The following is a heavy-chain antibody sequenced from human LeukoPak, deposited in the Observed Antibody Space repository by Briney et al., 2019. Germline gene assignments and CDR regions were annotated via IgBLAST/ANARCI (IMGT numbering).Heavy chain of an antibody. CDR1: GFTFSSYA. D-gene: IGHD3-22*01. V-gene: IGHV3-23*01. CDR2: ISGSGGST. J-gene: IGHJ3*02. CDR3: AKATSMIVVVNAFDI. Sequence: PGGSLRLSCAASGFTFSSYAMSWVRQAPGKGLEWVSAISGSGGSTYYADSVKGRLTISRDNSKNTLYLQMNSLRAEDTAVYYCAKATSMIVVVNAFDIWGQGTMVTVSS.